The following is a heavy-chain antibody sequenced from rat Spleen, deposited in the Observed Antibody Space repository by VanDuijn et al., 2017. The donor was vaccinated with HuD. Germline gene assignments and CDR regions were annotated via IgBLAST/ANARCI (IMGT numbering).Heavy chain of an antibody. CDR1: GFPFSNYD. CDR3: AVSGYGY. D-gene: IGHD4-3*01. CDR2: ISYDGGST. V-gene: IGHV5-7*01. Sequence: EVQLVESGGGLVQPGRSIKLSCAASGFPFSNYDMAWVRQAPKAGLAWVATISYDGGSTNYRDSVKGRFTISRDNAENTVYLQMNSLRSEDTATYYCAVSGYGYWGQGIMVTVSS. J-gene: IGHJ2*01.